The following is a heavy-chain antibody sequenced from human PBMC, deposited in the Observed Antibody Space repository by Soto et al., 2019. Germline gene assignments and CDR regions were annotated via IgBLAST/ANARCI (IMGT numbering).Heavy chain of an antibody. V-gene: IGHV3-30*18. CDR1: GFTLRSYG. CDR2: ISYDESHK. D-gene: IGHD6-6*01. Sequence: QVQLVESGGGVVQPGKSLRLSCAASGFTLRSYGMHWVRQAPGKGLEWLAVISYDESHKYYADSVKGRFTISRDTSKNALYLQMYSLRAEDTAVYYCAKEMFPRTVLDSSSPWGAYWGQATAVTVSS. CDR3: AKEMFPRTVLDSSSPWGAY. J-gene: IGHJ4*02.